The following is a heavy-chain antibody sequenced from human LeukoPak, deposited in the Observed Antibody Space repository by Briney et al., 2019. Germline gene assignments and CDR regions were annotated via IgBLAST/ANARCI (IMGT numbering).Heavy chain of an antibody. D-gene: IGHD4-17*01. CDR1: GVSISTNNW. V-gene: IGHV4-4*02. CDR2: IWHSGTT. Sequence: SETLSLTCTVSGVSISTNNWWRWVRQPPGKGLEWIGEIWHSGTTNYDPSLKSRVTISVDKSKNQFSLNLTSVTAADTAVYYCMGADYGGHWGQGTLVTVSS. CDR3: MGADYGGH. J-gene: IGHJ4*02.